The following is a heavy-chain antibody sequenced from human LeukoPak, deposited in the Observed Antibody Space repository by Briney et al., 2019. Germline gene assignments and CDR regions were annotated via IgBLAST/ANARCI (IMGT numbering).Heavy chain of an antibody. V-gene: IGHV3-21*01. CDR1: GFTFSSYS. CDR3: ARGIAVAGYYYYGMDV. CDR2: ISSSSSYI. J-gene: IGHJ6*02. D-gene: IGHD6-13*01. Sequence: PGGSLRLSCAASGFTFSSYSMNWVRQAPGKGLEWVSSISSSSSYIYYADSVKGRFTISRDNAKNSLYLQMNSLRAEDTAVYYCARGIAVAGYYYYGMDVWGQGTTVTVSS.